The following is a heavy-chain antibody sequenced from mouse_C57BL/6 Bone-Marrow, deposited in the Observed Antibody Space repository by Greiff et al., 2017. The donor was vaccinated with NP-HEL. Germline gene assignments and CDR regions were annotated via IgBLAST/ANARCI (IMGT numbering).Heavy chain of an antibody. CDR1: GYTFTDYY. J-gene: IGHJ4*01. D-gene: IGHD2-3*01. CDR2: INPNNGGT. CDR3: AREGDGPYAMDY. V-gene: IGHV1-26*01. Sequence: VQLQQSRPELVKPGASVKISCKASGYTFTDYYMNWVKQSHGKSLEWTGDINPNNGGTSYNQKFKGKATLTVDKSSSTTYMELRSLTSEDSAVYYCAREGDGPYAMDYWGRGNSVTVSS.